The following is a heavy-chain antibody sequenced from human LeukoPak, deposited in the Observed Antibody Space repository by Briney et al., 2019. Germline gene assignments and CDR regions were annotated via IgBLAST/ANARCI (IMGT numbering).Heavy chain of an antibody. J-gene: IGHJ1*01. CDR1: GGSISSSSYY. D-gene: IGHD6-13*01. V-gene: IGHV4-39*07. CDR3: ASILAAAGEYFQH. Sequence: PSETLSLTCTVSGGSISSSSYYWGWIRQPPGKGLEWIGSIYYSGSTNYNPSLKSRVTISVDTSKNQFSLKLSSVTAADTAVYYCASILAAAGEYFQHWGQGTLVTVSS. CDR2: IYYSGST.